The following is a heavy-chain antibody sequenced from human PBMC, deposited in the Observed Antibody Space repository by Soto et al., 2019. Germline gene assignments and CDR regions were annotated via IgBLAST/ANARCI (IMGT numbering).Heavy chain of an antibody. V-gene: IGHV3-23*01. Sequence: EVQLLESGGGWIQPGGSLRLSCAASGFSFSNYAMTWVRQAPGKGLEWVSFISGSGGTTDYADSVRGRFRLSRDNSKNTVDLEMNSLRTEDTAVYFCAKGRSALPIFDYWGQGVMVTVSS. CDR1: GFSFSNYA. J-gene: IGHJ4*02. CDR2: ISGSGGTT. CDR3: AKGRSALPIFDY.